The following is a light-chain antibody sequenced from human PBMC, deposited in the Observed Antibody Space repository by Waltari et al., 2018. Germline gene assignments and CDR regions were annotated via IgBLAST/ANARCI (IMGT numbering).Light chain of an antibody. V-gene: IGLV2-11*01. CDR2: DVT. J-gene: IGLJ3*02. CDR3: CSYAGTYTWV. Sequence: QSALTQPRPVSGSPGPSVTIPCPGTSSDVGSYDYVPWYQQHPGKAPKLIISDVTKRPSGVPDRFSGSKSGNTASLTISGLQAEDEADYYCCSYAGTYTWVFGGGTKLTVL. CDR1: SSDVGSYDY.